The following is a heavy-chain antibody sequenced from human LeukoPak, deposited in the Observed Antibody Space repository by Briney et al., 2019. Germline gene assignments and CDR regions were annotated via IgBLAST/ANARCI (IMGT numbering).Heavy chain of an antibody. J-gene: IGHJ4*02. Sequence: GASVKVSYKASGYTFTGYYMHWVRQAPGQGLEWMGWIYPNSGGTNYAQKFQGWVTMTRDTSISTAYMELSRLRSDDTAVYYCASTYYYDSSGYNLDYWGQGTLVTVSS. CDR2: IYPNSGGT. CDR3: ASTYYYDSSGYNLDY. V-gene: IGHV1-2*04. CDR1: GYTFTGYY. D-gene: IGHD3-22*01.